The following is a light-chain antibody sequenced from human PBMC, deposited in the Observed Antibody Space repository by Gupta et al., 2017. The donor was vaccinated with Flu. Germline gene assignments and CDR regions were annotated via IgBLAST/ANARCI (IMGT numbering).Light chain of an antibody. Sequence: SLAASVGERITITCRASESIRSYLNWYRQKQGKAPEVLIYEATTLQRGGKSRFSGGGDGTEFNLTITSRQPEDFEAYYCQQRYKVLPSFTFGGGTKVDIK. CDR2: EAT. CDR1: ESIRSY. J-gene: IGKJ4*01. CDR3: QQRYKVLPSFT. V-gene: IGKV1-39*01.